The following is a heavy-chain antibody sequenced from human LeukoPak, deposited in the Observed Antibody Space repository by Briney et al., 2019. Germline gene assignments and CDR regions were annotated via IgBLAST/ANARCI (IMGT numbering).Heavy chain of an antibody. CDR1: GFTFSSCG. V-gene: IGHV3-30*18. Sequence: GGSLRLSCAASGFTFSSCGMHWVRQAPGKGPEWVAVISYDGSNKYYADSVKGRFTISRDNSKNTLYLQMNSLRAEDTAVYYCAKGSSGWYVSSYYYYYMDVWGKGTTVTVSS. D-gene: IGHD6-19*01. CDR3: AKGSSGWYVSSYYYYYMDV. CDR2: ISYDGSNK. J-gene: IGHJ6*03.